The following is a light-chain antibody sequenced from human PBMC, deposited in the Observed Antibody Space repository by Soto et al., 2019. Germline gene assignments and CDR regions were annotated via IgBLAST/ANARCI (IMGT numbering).Light chain of an antibody. J-gene: IGKJ3*01. CDR3: QQSAT. CDR1: RSVPSNF. Sequence: EIVLPQSPGTLSLSPGEGATLSCRASRSVPSNFLAWFQQKPGKAPRLLIYGASTRATDIPDRFTGSGSGTDFTLTISRLEPEDFAVYYCQQSATFGPGTKVDIK. CDR2: GAS. V-gene: IGKV3-20*01.